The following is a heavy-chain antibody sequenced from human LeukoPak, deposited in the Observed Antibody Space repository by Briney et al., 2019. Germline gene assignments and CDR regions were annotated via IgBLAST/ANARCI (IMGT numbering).Heavy chain of an antibody. CDR1: GFTFSSYA. CDR2: ISYDGSNK. J-gene: IGHJ4*02. Sequence: GSLRLSCAASGFTFSSYAMHWVRQAPGKGLEWVAVISYDGSNKYYADSVKGRFTISRDNSKNTLYLQMNSLRAEDTAVYYCARSLWFGELYFGYWGQGTLVTVSS. CDR3: ARSLWFGELYFGY. V-gene: IGHV3-30-3*01. D-gene: IGHD3-10*01.